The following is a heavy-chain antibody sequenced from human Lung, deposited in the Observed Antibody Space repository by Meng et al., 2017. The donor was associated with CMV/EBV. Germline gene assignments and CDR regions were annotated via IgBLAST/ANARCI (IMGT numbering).Heavy chain of an antibody. V-gene: IGHV4-59*01. D-gene: IGHD4/OR15-4a*01. Sequence: SETXSPXCPVSGGSISHYCWNWIRQPPGKGLEWIGYIYYNRGTNYNPSLKGRVPISLETSKNQFSLKLSSVTAADTAVYYCARGHYGDSSDYFDFWGQRTPVTVSS. CDR3: ARGHYGDSSDYFDF. CDR1: GGSISHYC. J-gene: IGHJ4*02. CDR2: IYYNRGT.